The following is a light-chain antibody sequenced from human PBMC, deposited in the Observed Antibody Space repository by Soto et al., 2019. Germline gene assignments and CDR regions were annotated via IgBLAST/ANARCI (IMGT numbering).Light chain of an antibody. Sequence: EIVLTQSPGTLSLSPGERATLSCRASQSVSSSYLAWYQQKPGQAPRLIIYGASSRATGIPDRFSSSGSGTDFTLTISRLEPEDFAVYYCQQYGSSPPFTFGPGTKVDIK. J-gene: IGKJ3*01. CDR3: QQYGSSPPFT. CDR2: GAS. V-gene: IGKV3-20*01. CDR1: QSVSSSY.